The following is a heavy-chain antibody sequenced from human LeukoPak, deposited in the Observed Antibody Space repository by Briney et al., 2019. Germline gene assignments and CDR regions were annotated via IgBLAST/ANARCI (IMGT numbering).Heavy chain of an antibody. V-gene: IGHV3-23*01. CDR2: ISGSGGST. D-gene: IGHD4-17*01. CDR3: AKEYGDYVDAFDI. Sequence: GGSLRLSCTASGFTFSTYAMSWVRQAPGKGLEWVSAISGSGGSTYYADSVKGRFTISRDNSKNTLYLQMNSLRAEDTAVYYCAKEYGDYVDAFDIWGQGTMVTVSS. J-gene: IGHJ3*02. CDR1: GFTFSTYA.